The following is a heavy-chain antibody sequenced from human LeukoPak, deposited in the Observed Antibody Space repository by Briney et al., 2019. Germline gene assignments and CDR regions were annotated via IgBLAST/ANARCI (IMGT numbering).Heavy chain of an antibody. CDR1: GFTFSNYG. CDR2: ISFDGSNK. D-gene: IGHD3-9*01. V-gene: IGHV3-33*08. CDR3: ARVGYFDWGRDDVFDI. Sequence: GGSLRLSCAASGFTFSNYGMHWVRQAPGKGLEWVAVISFDGSNKYYADSVKGQFTISRDNSKNTLYLQMNSLRAEDTAVYYCARVGYFDWGRDDVFDIWGQGTMVTVSS. J-gene: IGHJ3*02.